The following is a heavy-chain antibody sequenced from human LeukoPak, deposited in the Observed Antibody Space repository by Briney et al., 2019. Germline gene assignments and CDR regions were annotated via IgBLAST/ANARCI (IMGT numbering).Heavy chain of an antibody. Sequence: GASVKVSCKASGYTFTGYYMHWVRQAPGQGLEWMGWINPNSGGTNYAQKFQGRVTMTRDTSISTAYMELSSLRSEDTAVYYCARDGIAAAGTPGWFDPWGQGTLVTVSS. CDR1: GYTFTGYY. D-gene: IGHD6-13*01. V-gene: IGHV1-2*02. CDR3: ARDGIAAAGTPGWFDP. J-gene: IGHJ5*02. CDR2: INPNSGGT.